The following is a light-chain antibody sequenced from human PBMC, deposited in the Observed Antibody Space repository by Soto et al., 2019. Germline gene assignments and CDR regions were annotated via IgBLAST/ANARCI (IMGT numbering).Light chain of an antibody. CDR1: QSVSSY. CDR3: KQRSKWHST. CDR2: DAS. J-gene: IGKJ1*01. V-gene: IGKV3-11*01. Sequence: IVLTQSPATLSFSPGERATLSCRASQSVSSYLAWYQQKPGQAPRLLIYDASNRATGIPARFSGSGSGTDFTLTISSLEPEDFAVYYCKQRSKWHSTFGQGSKVEIX.